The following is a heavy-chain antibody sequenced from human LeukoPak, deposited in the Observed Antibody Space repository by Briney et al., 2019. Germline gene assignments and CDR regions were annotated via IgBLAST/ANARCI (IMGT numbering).Heavy chain of an antibody. CDR1: GYSFISYK. V-gene: IGHV1-46*01. Sequence: ASVNVSCKASGYSFISYKMHWVRQAPGQGLEWMGIINPSGGGTNYAQKFRGRVTMTSDTSTGTVYMELSGLRSEDTAVYHCARDNTRWSFDYWGQGILVTVSS. J-gene: IGHJ4*02. CDR2: INPSGGGT. CDR3: ARDNTRWSFDY. D-gene: IGHD2-15*01.